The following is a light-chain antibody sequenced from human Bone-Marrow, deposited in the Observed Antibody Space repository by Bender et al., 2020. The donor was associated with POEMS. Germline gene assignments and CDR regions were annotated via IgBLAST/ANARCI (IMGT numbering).Light chain of an antibody. J-gene: IGLJ1*01. CDR3: TSKTTSSTLGV. V-gene: IGLV2-14*01. Sequence: HSALTQPASVSGSPGQSITIYCTGSSSDVGPFNHVSWYQQHPGKAPKLLIYDVSIRPSGVSNRFSGSKSGDTASLTISGLQGEDEADYYCTSKTTSSTLGVFGPGTTVTVL. CDR2: DVS. CDR1: SSDVGPFNH.